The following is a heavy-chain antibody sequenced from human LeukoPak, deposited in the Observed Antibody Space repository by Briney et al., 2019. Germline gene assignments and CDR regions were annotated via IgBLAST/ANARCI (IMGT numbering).Heavy chain of an antibody. CDR2: IYYSGST. V-gene: IGHV4-59*01. D-gene: IGHD1/OR15-1a*01. CDR1: DGSISSYY. J-gene: IGHJ6*02. CDR3: ARAPWNRAPYGMDV. Sequence: PSETLSLTCTVSDGSISSYYWSWIRQPPGKGLEWIGYIYYSGSTNYNPSLKSRVTISVDTSKNQFSLKLSSVTAADTAVYYCARAPWNRAPYGMDVWGQGTTVTVSS.